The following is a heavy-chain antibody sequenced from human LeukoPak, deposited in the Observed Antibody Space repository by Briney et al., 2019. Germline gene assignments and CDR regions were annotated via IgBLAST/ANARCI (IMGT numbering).Heavy chain of an antibody. J-gene: IGHJ4*02. CDR2: MAWNSGRI. V-gene: IGHV3-9*01. CDR3: AKEMVCTTSSLDS. CDR1: GFSFEDYG. D-gene: IGHD2-8*01. Sequence: PGRSLRLSCEASGFSFEDYGMHWVRQRPGKGLEYVAGMAWNSGRIGYADSVKGRFTISRDNAKNSLYLQMNSLRPEDTGIYYCAKEMVCTTSSLDSWGQGTQVTVSS.